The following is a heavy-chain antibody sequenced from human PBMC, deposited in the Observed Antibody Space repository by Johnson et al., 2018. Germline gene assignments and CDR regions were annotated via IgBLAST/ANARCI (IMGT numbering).Heavy chain of an antibody. D-gene: IGHD2-2*01. CDR2: MNPNSGNT. CDR3: ARGLIGSTSSLFHH. CDR1: GYTFTSHD. J-gene: IGHJ1*01. Sequence: VQLGESGAEVKKPGASVKVSCKASGYTFTSHDINWVRQATGQGLEWMGWMNPNSGNTGYAQKFQGRVTMTRKTSISTAHMELSGRRSEDTAVHSCARGLIGSTSSLFHHWGQGTPVTVSS. V-gene: IGHV1-8*01.